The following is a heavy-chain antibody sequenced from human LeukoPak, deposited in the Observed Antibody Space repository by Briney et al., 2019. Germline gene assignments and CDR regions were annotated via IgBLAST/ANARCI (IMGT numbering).Heavy chain of an antibody. D-gene: IGHD3-10*01. CDR3: ARSRFPYYRLSGADYYMDV. CDR1: GYTFTSYD. CDR2: MNPNSGNT. V-gene: IGHV1-8*03. Sequence: GASVKVSCKASGYTFTSYDINWVRQATGQGLEWMGWMNPNSGNTGYAQKFQGRVTITRNTSISTAYMELSSLRSADTAVYYCARSRFPYYRLSGADYYMDVWGKGTTVTVSS. J-gene: IGHJ6*03.